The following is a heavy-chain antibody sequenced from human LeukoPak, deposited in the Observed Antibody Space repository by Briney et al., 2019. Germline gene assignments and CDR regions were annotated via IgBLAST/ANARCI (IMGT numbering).Heavy chain of an antibody. CDR3: ARFRLCSGTPCFYDFDY. CDR2: IHNSGNS. D-gene: IGHD2-2*01. CDR1: GDSISGCY. J-gene: IGHJ4*02. Sequence: SETLSLTCSVSGDSISGCYWSWIRQPPGKGLDWIAYIHNSGNSNYNPSLKSRVTISADTSKNQFSLKLSSVTAADTAVYYCARFRLCSGTPCFYDFDYWGQGILVTVSS. V-gene: IGHV4-59*01.